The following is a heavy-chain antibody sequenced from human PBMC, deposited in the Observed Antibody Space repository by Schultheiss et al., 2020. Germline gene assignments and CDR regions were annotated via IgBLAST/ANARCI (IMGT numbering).Heavy chain of an antibody. Sequence: SLRLSCAASGFTFSSYVMHWVRQAPGKGLEWVAVIWYDGSNKYYADSVKGRFTISRDNSKNTLYLQMNSLRAEDTAVYYCARDSKELDPNWFDPWGQGTLVTVSS. CDR3: ARDSKELDPNWFDP. D-gene: IGHD1-26*01. CDR2: IWYDGSNK. J-gene: IGHJ5*02. V-gene: IGHV3-33*01. CDR1: GFTFSSYV.